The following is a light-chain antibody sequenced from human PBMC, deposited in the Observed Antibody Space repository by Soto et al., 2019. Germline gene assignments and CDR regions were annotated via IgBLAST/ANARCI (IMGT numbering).Light chain of an antibody. V-gene: IGKV3-20*01. CDR2: GAS. CDR3: QQYGKLPIT. Sequence: EIVLTQSPGTLSLSPGERSTLSCRASQSVTSSYLTWYQQNPGQAPRLLIYGASTRAAGIPDRFSGSGSGTDFTLTISSLEPEEFAVYYCQQYGKLPITFGQGTRLEIK. CDR1: QSVTSSY. J-gene: IGKJ5*01.